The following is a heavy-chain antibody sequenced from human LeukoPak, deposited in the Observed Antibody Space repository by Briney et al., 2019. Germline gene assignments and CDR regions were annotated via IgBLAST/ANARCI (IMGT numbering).Heavy chain of an antibody. D-gene: IGHD4-17*01. CDR1: GYTFTSYD. CDR2: MNPNSGNT. CDR3: ARGLRRNRRYYFDY. Sequence: ASVKVSCKASGYTFTSYDINWVRQATGQRLEWMGWMNPNSGNTGYAQKFQGRVTMTRNTSTSTAYMELSSLRSEDTAVYYCARGLRRNRRYYFDYWGQGTLVTVSS. V-gene: IGHV1-8*01. J-gene: IGHJ4*02.